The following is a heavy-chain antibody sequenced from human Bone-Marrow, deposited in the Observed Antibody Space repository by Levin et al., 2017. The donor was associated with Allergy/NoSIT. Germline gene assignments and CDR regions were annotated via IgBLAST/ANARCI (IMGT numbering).Heavy chain of an antibody. J-gene: IGHJ4*02. D-gene: IGHD5-24*01. Sequence: AGGSLRLSCAASGFTFDDFAMHWVRQPPGKGLEWVSGISWNSGSIAYADSVKGRFTISRDNAKKSLYLQMNNLRPEDTALYFCAKDLGDGYNWEFFDYWGQGTRVTVSS. V-gene: IGHV3-9*01. CDR1: GFTFDDFA. CDR3: AKDLGDGYNWEFFDY. CDR2: ISWNSGSI.